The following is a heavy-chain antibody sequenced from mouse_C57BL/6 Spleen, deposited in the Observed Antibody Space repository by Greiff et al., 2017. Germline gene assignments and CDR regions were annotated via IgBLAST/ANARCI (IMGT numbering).Heavy chain of an antibody. V-gene: IGHV1-53*01. D-gene: IGHD1-1*02. Sequence: QVQLKESGTELVKPGASVKLSCKASGYTFTSYWMHWVKQRPGQGLEWIGNINPSNGGTNYNEKFKSKATLTVNKSSSTAYMQLSSLTSEDSAVYYCARGLYGAYFDYWGQGTTLTVSS. CDR2: INPSNGGT. CDR3: ARGLYGAYFDY. CDR1: GYTFTSYW. J-gene: IGHJ2*01.